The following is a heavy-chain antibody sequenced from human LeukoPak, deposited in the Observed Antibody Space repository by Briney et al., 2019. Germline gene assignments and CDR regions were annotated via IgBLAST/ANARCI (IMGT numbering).Heavy chain of an antibody. J-gene: IGHJ4*02. Sequence: PSETLSLTCTVSGGSISSSSYYWGWIRQPPGKGLEWIGSLYYGGGTYYSPSLRSRVTISVDTSKNQFSLKLSSVTAADTAVYYCARAHYYGSGSLRYWGQGTLVTVSS. V-gene: IGHV4-39*01. CDR2: LYYGGGT. CDR3: ARAHYYGSGSLRY. D-gene: IGHD3-10*01. CDR1: GGSISSSSYY.